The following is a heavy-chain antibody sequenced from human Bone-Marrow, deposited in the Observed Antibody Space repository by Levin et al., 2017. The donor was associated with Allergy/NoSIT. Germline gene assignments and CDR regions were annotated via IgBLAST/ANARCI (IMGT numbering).Heavy chain of an antibody. D-gene: IGHD5-18*01. CDR2: INHSGNT. V-gene: IGHV4-34*01. J-gene: IGHJ4*02. Sequence: SETLSLTCAVYGESFRGYYWSWIRQPPGEGLEWIGEINHSGNTNYNSSLKSRATLSVDTSKNQFSLKLNSVTAADTAVYYCARGGTDMVTKTFDYWGQGTLVTVSS. CDR1: GESFRGYY. CDR3: ARGGTDMVTKTFDY.